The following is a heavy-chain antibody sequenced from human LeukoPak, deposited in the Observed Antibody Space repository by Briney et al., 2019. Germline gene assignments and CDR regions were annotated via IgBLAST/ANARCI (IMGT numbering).Heavy chain of an antibody. D-gene: IGHD5-18*01. V-gene: IGHV3-21*01. J-gene: IGHJ4*02. CDR2: ISSSSSYI. CDR1: GFTFSSYS. Sequence: GGSLRRSCAASGFTFSSYSMNWVRQAPGKGLEWVSSISSSSSYIYYADSVKGRFTISRDNAKNSLHLQMNSLSAEDTAVYYCAARGYSYGQPIFDYWGQGTLVTVSS. CDR3: AARGYSYGQPIFDY.